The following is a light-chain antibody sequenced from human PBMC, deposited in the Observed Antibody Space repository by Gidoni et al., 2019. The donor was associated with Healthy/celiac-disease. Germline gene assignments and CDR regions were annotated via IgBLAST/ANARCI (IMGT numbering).Light chain of an antibody. CDR1: SSNIGSNT. CDR3: AAWDDSLNGPV. V-gene: IGLV1-44*01. J-gene: IGLJ3*02. CDR2: SNN. Sequence: QYVLTQPPSASGTPGQRVTISCSGSSSNIGSNTVNWYQHLPRTAPQLLIYSNNQRPSGVPDRFPGSKSGTSSSLAISGLQSEDEADYYCAAWDDSLNGPVFGGGTKLTVL.